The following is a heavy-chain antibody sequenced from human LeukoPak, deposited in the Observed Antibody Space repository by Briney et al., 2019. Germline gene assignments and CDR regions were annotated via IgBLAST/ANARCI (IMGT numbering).Heavy chain of an antibody. CDR2: IYTDGRT. Sequence: GGSLRLSCAASEFTVSSNYMGWVRQAPGKGLEWVSVIYTDGRTYSADSMKGRFTLSRDNSKNTLYLQMSSLRAEDTAVYYCARRRAASWSFDSWGQGTLVTVSS. D-gene: IGHD6-13*01. CDR3: ARRRAASWSFDS. CDR1: EFTVSSNY. V-gene: IGHV3-66*04. J-gene: IGHJ4*02.